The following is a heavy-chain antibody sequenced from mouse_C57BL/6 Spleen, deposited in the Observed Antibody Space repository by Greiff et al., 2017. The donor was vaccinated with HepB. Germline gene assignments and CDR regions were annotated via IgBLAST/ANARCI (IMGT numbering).Heavy chain of an antibody. D-gene: IGHD1-1*02. CDR2: INPNNGGT. CDR3: ARGDYDAMDY. CDR1: GYTFTDYY. J-gene: IGHJ4*01. V-gene: IGHV1-26*01. Sequence: VQLQQSGPELVKPGASVKISCKASGYTFTDYYMNWVKQSHGKSLEWIGDINPNNGGTSYNQKFKGKATLTVDKSSSTAYMELRSLTSEDSAAYYCARGDYDAMDYWGQGTSVTVSS.